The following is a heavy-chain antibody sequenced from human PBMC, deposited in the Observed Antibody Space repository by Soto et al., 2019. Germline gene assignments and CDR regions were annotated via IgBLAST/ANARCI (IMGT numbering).Heavy chain of an antibody. CDR2: IYGNGGGT. J-gene: IGHJ4*02. V-gene: IGHV3-23*01. CDR1: GFTFSTYS. D-gene: IGHD5-12*01. Sequence: LRLSCAGSGFTFSTYSMNWVRQAPGKGLEWVSGIYGNGGGTFYADSVKGRFTISRDNSKNTLYLQMNSLRAEDTAVYYCAKDARVDGYWDFAYWGQGTLVTVSS. CDR3: AKDARVDGYWDFAY.